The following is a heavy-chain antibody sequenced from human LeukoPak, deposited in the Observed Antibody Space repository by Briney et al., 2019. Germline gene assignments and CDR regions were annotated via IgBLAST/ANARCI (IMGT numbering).Heavy chain of an antibody. D-gene: IGHD3-10*01. CDR1: GGSFSGYY. J-gene: IGHJ5*02. Sequence: SETLSLTCAVYGGSFSGYYWSWIRQPPGKGLEWIGSIYHSGSTYYNPSLKSRDTISVDTSKNQFSLKLGSVTAADTAVYYCARCLPGQAEITMLQNWFDPWGQGTLVTVSS. CDR3: ARCLPGQAEITMLQNWFDP. CDR2: IYHSGST. V-gene: IGHV4-34*01.